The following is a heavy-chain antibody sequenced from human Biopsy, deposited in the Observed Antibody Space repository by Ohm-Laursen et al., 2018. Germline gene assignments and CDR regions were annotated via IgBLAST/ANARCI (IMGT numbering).Heavy chain of an antibody. CDR1: GESMGPYY. J-gene: IGHJ4*02. D-gene: IGHD3-3*01. V-gene: IGHV4-59*07. CDR3: ARVRGGFLEWFDY. CDR2: IYYSGTT. Sequence: SDTLSLTCTVSGESMGPYYWSWIRQPPGKAMEWIASIYYSGTTHKNPSLKSRVTISVDTSQGLLSLDLSSVTAADTAVYYCARVRGGFLEWFDYWGQGTLVTVSS.